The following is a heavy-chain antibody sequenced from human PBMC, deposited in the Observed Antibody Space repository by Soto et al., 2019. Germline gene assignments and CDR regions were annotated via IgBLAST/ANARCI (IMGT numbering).Heavy chain of an antibody. V-gene: IGHV1-46*03. J-gene: IGHJ3*02. CDR1: EYTFTDYS. CDR2: INPSVGTT. D-gene: IGHD6-13*01. Sequence: QVQLVQSGAEVKKPGASVKLSCKASEYTFTDYSLHWVRQAPGQGLEWMGIINPSVGTTTYAQKFQDRVVMTRDTSTSTVYMVLSSLRAEDTAVYYCTRDFFSSSWYVRAFDIWGQGTMVTVSS. CDR3: TRDFFSSSWYVRAFDI.